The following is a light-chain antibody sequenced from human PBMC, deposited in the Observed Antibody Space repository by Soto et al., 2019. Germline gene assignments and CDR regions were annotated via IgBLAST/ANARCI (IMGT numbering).Light chain of an antibody. CDR1: QSVNAN. J-gene: IGKJ1*01. CDR3: QQYNTWLWT. CDR2: GAC. V-gene: IGKV3-15*01. Sequence: EVVMTQSPATLSVSPGERATLSCRASQSVNANLAWYQQKPGQAPRLLIHGACNRATGIPSRFCGSGFGTEFILTISSLQSEDFAVYYCQQYNTWLWTFGQGTKVEI.